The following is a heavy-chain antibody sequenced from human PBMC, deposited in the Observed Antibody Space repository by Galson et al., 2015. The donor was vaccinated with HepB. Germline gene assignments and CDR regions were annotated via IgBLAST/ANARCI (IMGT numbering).Heavy chain of an antibody. J-gene: IGHJ6*02. CDR1: GASISSYY. Sequence: SETLSLTCSVSGASISSYYWSWIRQPPGKGLEWIGYISGSGSTSYNPSLQSRVTLSADTSKNQFSLKLSSVTAADTAVYYCVRYAVVRPQYYYYGMDVWGQGTTVTVSS. V-gene: IGHV4-59*01. CDR2: ISGSGST. CDR3: VRYAVVRPQYYYYGMDV. D-gene: IGHD3-22*01.